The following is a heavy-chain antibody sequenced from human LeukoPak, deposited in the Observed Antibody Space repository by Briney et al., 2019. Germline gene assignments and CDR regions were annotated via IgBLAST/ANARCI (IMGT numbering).Heavy chain of an antibody. CDR1: GGSISSSSYY. CDR3: ASLTYYDFWSGYFFDY. J-gene: IGHJ4*02. CDR2: IYYSGST. D-gene: IGHD3-3*01. V-gene: IGHV4-39*01. Sequence: SETLSLTCTVSGGSISSSSYYWGWIRQPPGKGLEWIGSIYYSGSTYYNPSLKSRVTISVDTSKNQFSLKLSFVTAADTAVYYCASLTYYDFWSGYFFDYWGQGTLVTVSS.